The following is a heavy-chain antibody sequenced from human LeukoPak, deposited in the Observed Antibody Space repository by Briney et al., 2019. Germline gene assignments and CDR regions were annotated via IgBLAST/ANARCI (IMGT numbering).Heavy chain of an antibody. D-gene: IGHD7-27*01. CDR2: IYYSGST. CDR1: GGSVNNYY. CDR3: ARDKVPGDY. V-gene: IGHV4-59*02. Sequence: SETLSLTCSVSGGSVNNYYWNWIRKSPGKGLEWIGYIYYSGSTDYHPSLKSRVTISVDTSKNQFSLKLRSVTAADTAVYYCARDKVPGDYWGQGILVTVSS. J-gene: IGHJ4*02.